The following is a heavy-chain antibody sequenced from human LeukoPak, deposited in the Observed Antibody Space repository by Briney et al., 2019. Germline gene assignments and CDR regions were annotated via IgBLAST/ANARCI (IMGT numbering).Heavy chain of an antibody. CDR3: ARGRVGSSWVNFDY. CDR1: GGSISSYY. D-gene: IGHD6-13*01. J-gene: IGHJ4*02. CDR2: IYYSGST. Sequence: SEILSLTCTVSGGSISSYYWSWIRQPPGKGLEWIGYIYYSGSTNYNPSLKSRVTISVDTSKNQFSLKLSSVTAADTAVYYCARGRVGSSWVNFDYWGQGTLVTVSS. V-gene: IGHV4-59*01.